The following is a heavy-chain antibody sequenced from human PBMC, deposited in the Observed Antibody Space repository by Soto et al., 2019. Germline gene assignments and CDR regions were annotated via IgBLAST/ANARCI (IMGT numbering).Heavy chain of an antibody. Sequence: QVQLQESGPGLVKPSQTLSLTCTVSGGSISSGGYYWSWIRQHPGKGLEWIGYIYYSGSTYYNPSLTGRVTISVDTSKNQFSLKLSSVAAADTAVYYCASQSHYYDSSGYCYRGLDFDYWGQGTLVTVSS. CDR2: IYYSGST. CDR3: ASQSHYYDSSGYCYRGLDFDY. D-gene: IGHD3-22*01. V-gene: IGHV4-31*03. J-gene: IGHJ4*02. CDR1: GGSISSGGYY.